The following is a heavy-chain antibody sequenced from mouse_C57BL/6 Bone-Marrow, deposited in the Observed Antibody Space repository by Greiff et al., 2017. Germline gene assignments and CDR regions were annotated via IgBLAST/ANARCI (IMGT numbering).Heavy chain of an antibody. CDR1: GYSFTDYN. J-gene: IGHJ1*03. Sequence: EVQLQQSGPELVKPGASVKISCKASGYSFTDYNMNWVKQSNGKRLEWIGVINPNYGTTSYNEKFKGKATLTVDKSSSTAYMQLNSLTSEDYAVYYCARTYYYGRGCVDVGGRGTAVTVSS. D-gene: IGHD1-1*01. CDR3: ARTYYYGRGCVDV. CDR2: INPNYGTT. V-gene: IGHV1-39*01.